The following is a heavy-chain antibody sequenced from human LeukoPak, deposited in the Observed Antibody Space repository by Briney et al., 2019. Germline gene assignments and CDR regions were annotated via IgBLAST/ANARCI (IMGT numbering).Heavy chain of an antibody. CDR2: ISSSGRTI. CDR1: GFTFSSYE. J-gene: IGHJ5*02. V-gene: IGHV3-48*03. Sequence: GGPLRLSCAASGFTFSSYEMKWVRQAPGKGLEWVSYISSSGRTIYYADSVKGRFTISRDNAKNSLYLQMNSLRAEDTAVYYCASGEYYYGSGSYYRGNWFDPWGQGTLVTVSS. CDR3: ASGEYYYGSGSYYRGNWFDP. D-gene: IGHD3-10*01.